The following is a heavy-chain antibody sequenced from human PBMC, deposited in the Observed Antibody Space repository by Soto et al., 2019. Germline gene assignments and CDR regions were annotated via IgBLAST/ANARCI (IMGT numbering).Heavy chain of an antibody. J-gene: IGHJ6*03. CDR3: ARGRTYYYMDV. Sequence: SETLSLTCAVYGGSFSGYYWSWIRQPPGKGLEWIGEINHSGSTNYNPSLKSRVTISVDTSKNQFSLKLSSVTAADTAVYYCARGRTYYYMDVWVKGTTVTVSS. CDR2: INHSGST. V-gene: IGHV4-34*01. CDR1: GGSFSGYY.